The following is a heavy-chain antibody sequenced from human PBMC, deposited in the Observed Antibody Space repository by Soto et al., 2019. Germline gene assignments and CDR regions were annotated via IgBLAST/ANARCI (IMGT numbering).Heavy chain of an antibody. CDR2: IWYDGSNK. J-gene: IGHJ6*02. V-gene: IGHV3-33*01. CDR1: GFTFSSYG. Sequence: GGSLRLSCAASGFTFSSYGMHWVRQAPGKGLEWVAVIWYDGSNKYYADSVKGRFTISRDNSKNTLYLQMNSLRAEDTAVYYCAREEIKTVTTNWYYYYGMDVWRQGTTVTVSS. D-gene: IGHD4-4*01. CDR3: AREEIKTVTTNWYYYYGMDV.